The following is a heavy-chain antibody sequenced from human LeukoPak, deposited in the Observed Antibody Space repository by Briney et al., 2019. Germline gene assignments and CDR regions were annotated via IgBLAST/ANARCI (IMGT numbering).Heavy chain of an antibody. CDR3: ARTHYYGSGSYLVWFDP. V-gene: IGHV4-31*03. CDR2: IYYSGST. D-gene: IGHD3-10*01. Sequence: SQTLSLTCTVSGGSISSGGYYWIWIRQHPGKGLEWIGYIYYSGSTYYNPSLKSRVTISVDTSKNQFSLKLSSVTAADTAVYYCARTHYYGSGSYLVWFDPWGQGTLVTVSS. J-gene: IGHJ5*02. CDR1: GGSISSGGYY.